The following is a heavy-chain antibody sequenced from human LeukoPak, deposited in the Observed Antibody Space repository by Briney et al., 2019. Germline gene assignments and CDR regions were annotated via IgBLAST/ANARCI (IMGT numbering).Heavy chain of an antibody. CDR3: ARGTNYYGSGDY. CDR1: GFTVSSNY. Sequence: GGSLRLSCAASGFTVSSNYMSWVRQALGKGLEWVSVIYSGGSTYYADSVKGRFTISRDNSKNTLYLQMNSLRAEDTAVYYCARGTNYYGSGDYWGQGTLVTVST. D-gene: IGHD3-10*01. J-gene: IGHJ4*02. CDR2: IYSGGST. V-gene: IGHV3-53*01.